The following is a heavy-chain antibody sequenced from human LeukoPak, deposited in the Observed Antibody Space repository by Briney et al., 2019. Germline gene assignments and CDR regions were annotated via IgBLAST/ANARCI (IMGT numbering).Heavy chain of an antibody. CDR3: ARDFRPVVGVGGTFDY. J-gene: IGHJ4*02. CDR1: GFTVSSYA. D-gene: IGHD2-2*01. CDR2: ISYDGSNK. Sequence: GGSLRLSCAASGFTVSSYAMDWVRQAPGKGLEWVAVISYDGSNKYYADSVKGRFTISRDNSKNTLYLQMNSLRAEDTAVYYCARDFRPVVGVGGTFDYWGQGTLVTASS. V-gene: IGHV3-30*04.